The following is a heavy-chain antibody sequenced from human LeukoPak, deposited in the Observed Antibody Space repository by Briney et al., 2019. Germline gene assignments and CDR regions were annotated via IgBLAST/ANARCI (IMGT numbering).Heavy chain of an antibody. CDR3: ARAGQGDVFDI. CDR2: IFYSGST. J-gene: IGHJ3*02. CDR1: GGSISSYY. V-gene: IGHV4-59*01. D-gene: IGHD1-14*01. Sequence: SETLSLTCTVSGGSISSYYCNWIRQPPGKGLEWIGYIFYSGSTEYNPSLKSRVTISVDTSKNQFSLRLSSVTAADSAVYYCARAGQGDVFDIWGQGTMVTVFS.